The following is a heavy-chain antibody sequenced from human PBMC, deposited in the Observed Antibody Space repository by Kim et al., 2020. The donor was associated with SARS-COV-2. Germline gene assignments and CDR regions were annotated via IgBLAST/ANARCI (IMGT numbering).Heavy chain of an antibody. CDR2: IYYSGST. D-gene: IGHD2-15*01. J-gene: IGHJ4*02. CDR1: GGSISSYY. V-gene: IGHV4-59*13. Sequence: SETLSLTCTVSGGSISSYYWSWIRQPPGKGLEWIGYIYYSGSTHYNPSLKSRVTISVDTSKNHFSLKLSSVTAADTAVYYCARRYCSGGSCYIDYWGQGTLVTVSS. CDR3: ARRYCSGGSCYIDY.